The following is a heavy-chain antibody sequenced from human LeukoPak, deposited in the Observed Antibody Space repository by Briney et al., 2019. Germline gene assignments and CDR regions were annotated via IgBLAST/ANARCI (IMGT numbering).Heavy chain of an antibody. J-gene: IGHJ4*02. D-gene: IGHD2-15*01. CDR1: GGSISSYY. V-gene: IGHV4-59*01. Sequence: ASETLSLTCTVSGGSISSYYWGWIRQPPGKGLEWIGYIYYSGSTNYNPSLKSRVTISVDTSKNQFSLKLSSVAAADTAVYYCARDQGGGSSYFDYWGQGTLVTVSS. CDR2: IYYSGST. CDR3: ARDQGGGSSYFDY.